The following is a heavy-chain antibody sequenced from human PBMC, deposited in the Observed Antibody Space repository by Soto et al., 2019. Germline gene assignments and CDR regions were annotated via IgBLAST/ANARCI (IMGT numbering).Heavy chain of an antibody. CDR3: ARASGCSGDSCAFDP. CDR2: IYYTGST. CDR1: GGSISTYY. D-gene: IGHD2-15*01. V-gene: IGHV4-59*01. Sequence: SQTLSLTCTVSGGSISTYYWSWIRQPPGKGLEWIGYIYYTGSTNYNPSLKSRVTISVDTSKNQFSLKLSSVTAADTAVYYCARASGCSGDSCAFDPWGQGTLVTVSS. J-gene: IGHJ5*02.